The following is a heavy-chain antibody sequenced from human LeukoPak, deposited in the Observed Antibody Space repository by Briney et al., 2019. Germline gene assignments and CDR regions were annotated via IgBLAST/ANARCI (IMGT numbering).Heavy chain of an antibody. CDR3: ATADWESFYFDS. Sequence: SETLSLTCTVSGGSISDSYCTWFRQHPGKGLEWIGFTSYSEGTYYNPSLMSRITISVDISQNQFSLKMRDVTAADTAVYFCATADWESFYFDSWGQGALVAVSS. J-gene: IGHJ4*02. V-gene: IGHV4-59*06. D-gene: IGHD1-26*01. CDR1: GGSISDSY. CDR2: TSYSEGT.